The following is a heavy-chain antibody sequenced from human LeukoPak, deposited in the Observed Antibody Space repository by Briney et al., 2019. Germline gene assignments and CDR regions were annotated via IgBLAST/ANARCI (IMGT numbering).Heavy chain of an antibody. CDR3: ASNRGWVYFDY. CDR1: GFTVSSNY. CDR2: IYSGGTT. D-gene: IGHD6-19*01. J-gene: IGHJ4*02. Sequence: PGGSLRLSCAASGFTVSSNYMTWVRQAPGKGLEWVSVIYSGGTTYYADSVKGRFTISRDNSKNTLHLQMNNLRAEDTAVYYCASNRGWVYFDYWGQGTLVTVSS. V-gene: IGHV3-66*01.